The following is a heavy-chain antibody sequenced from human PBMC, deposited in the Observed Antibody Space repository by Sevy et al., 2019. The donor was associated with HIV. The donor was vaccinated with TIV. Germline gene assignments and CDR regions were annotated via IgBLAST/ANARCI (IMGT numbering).Heavy chain of an antibody. CDR2: ISSSSSYI. J-gene: IGHJ5*02. Sequence: GGALRLSCAASGFTFSSYSMNWVRQAPGKGLEWVSSISSSSSYIYYAESVKGRFTSSRDNAKNELYLQMNSLGAEDTAEDYWARPHSRYCSSTSCKQGLSDPWGQGTLVTAAS. V-gene: IGHV3-21*01. D-gene: IGHD2-2*01. CDR1: GFTFSSYS. CDR3: ARPHSRYCSSTSCKQGLSDP.